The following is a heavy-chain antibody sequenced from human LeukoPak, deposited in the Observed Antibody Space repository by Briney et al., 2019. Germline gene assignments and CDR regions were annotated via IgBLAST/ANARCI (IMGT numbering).Heavy chain of an antibody. D-gene: IGHD3-9*01. Sequence: PGRSLRLSCAASGFTFSSYAMHWVRQAPGKGLGLVAVISYDGSSKYYADTVKGRFTISRDNSKNTPYLQMNSLRAEDTAVYYCARDYDILTGYSQERYYYYYGMDVWGQGTTVTVSS. CDR1: GFTFSSYA. CDR2: ISYDGSSK. CDR3: ARDYDILTGYSQERYYYYYGMDV. V-gene: IGHV3-30*14. J-gene: IGHJ6*02.